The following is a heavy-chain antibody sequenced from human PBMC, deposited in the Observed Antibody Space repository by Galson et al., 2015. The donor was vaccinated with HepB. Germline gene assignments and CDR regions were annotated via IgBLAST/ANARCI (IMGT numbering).Heavy chain of an antibody. D-gene: IGHD3-3*01. CDR1: GYTFTSYD. Sequence: SVKVSCKASGYTFTSYDINWVRQATGQGLEWMGWMNPNSGNTGYAQKFQGRVTMTRNTSISTAYMELSSLRSEDTAVYYCARGERYYDFWSGSSDAFDIWGQGTMVTVSS. CDR2: MNPNSGNT. J-gene: IGHJ3*02. V-gene: IGHV1-8*01. CDR3: ARGERYYDFWSGSSDAFDI.